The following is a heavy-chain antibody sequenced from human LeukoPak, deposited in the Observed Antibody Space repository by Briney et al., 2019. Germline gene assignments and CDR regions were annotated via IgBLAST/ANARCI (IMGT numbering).Heavy chain of an antibody. Sequence: PGGSLRLSCAASGFTFRNHWMHWVRQTPGKGLVWVSRISSDGSSTTYADSVKSRFTISRDNAKNTLYLQMNNLRAEDTAMYYCARDQRVTGRPDIDYWGQGTLIIVSS. J-gene: IGHJ4*02. CDR1: GFTFRNHW. CDR2: ISSDGSST. D-gene: IGHD6-6*01. V-gene: IGHV3-74*03. CDR3: ARDQRVTGRPDIDY.